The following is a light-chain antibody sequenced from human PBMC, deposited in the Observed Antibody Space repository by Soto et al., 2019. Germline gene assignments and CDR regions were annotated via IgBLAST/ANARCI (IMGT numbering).Light chain of an antibody. CDR3: QQYGSSPQT. V-gene: IGKV3-20*01. Sequence: EIVLTQSPGTLSLSPGERATLSCRASQIITSSYLAWYQQKPGQAPRLLIYGASTRATGIPDRFSGSGSGTDFTLTISRLEPEDFAVYYCQQYGSSPQTFGQGTKVE. CDR2: GAS. CDR1: QIITSSY. J-gene: IGKJ1*01.